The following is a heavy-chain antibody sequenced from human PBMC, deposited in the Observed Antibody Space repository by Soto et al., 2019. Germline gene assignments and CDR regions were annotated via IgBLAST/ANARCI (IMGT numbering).Heavy chain of an antibody. D-gene: IGHD1-26*01. V-gene: IGHV3-33*01. Sequence: QVYLVQSGGGGVQPGRALRLSCAASGVTFRNYVMHWVRQAPGKGLEGVAVIWFYGSEIYYADSVKGRLTIYRDNSNSALFLQMEYLRAEDTSMYYCARDNSGHSAYGGEGTPVTVSS. J-gene: IGHJ4*02. CDR3: ARDNSGHSAY. CDR2: IWFYGSEI. CDR1: GVTFRNYV.